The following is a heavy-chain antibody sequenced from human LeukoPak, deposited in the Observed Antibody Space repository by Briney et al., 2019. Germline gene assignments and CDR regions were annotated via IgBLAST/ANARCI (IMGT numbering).Heavy chain of an antibody. CDR2: IRYDGSNK. V-gene: IGHV3-30*02. CDR1: GFTFSSYG. J-gene: IGHJ3*02. D-gene: IGHD5-18*01. CDR3: AKVDTAMVGDAFDI. Sequence: GGSLRLSCAASGFTFSSYGMHWVRQAPGKGLEWVAFIRYDGSNKYYADSVKGRFTISRDNSKNTLYLQMNSLRAEDTAVYYCAKVDTAMVGDAFDIWGQGTMVTVSS.